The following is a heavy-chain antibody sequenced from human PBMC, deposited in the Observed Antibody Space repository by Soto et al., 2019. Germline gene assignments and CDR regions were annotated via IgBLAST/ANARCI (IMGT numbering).Heavy chain of an antibody. CDR3: ASYRSGTAMAYNWFDP. J-gene: IGHJ5*02. CDR2: IYYSGST. V-gene: IGHV4-59*01. D-gene: IGHD5-18*01. Sequence: ASETLSLTFTVSGGSISSYYWSWIRQPPGKGLEWIGYIYYSGSTNYNPSLKSRVTISVDTSKNQFSLKLSSVTAADTAVYYCASYRSGTAMAYNWFDPWGQGTLVTVSS. CDR1: GGSISSYY.